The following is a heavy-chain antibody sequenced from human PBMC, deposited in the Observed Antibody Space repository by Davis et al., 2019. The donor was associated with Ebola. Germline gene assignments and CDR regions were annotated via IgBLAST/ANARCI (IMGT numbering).Heavy chain of an antibody. CDR3: AQTTSKYTSDWPTFTS. CDR1: GFSLSDNTVG. Sequence: SGPTLVKPTETLTLTCTVSGFSLSDNTVGVTWIRQPPGKALEWLAHIFSNDEKSFNPSLQSRLIIAKDTSKSQVVLIMTNMHPVDTATYYCAQTTSKYTSDWPTFTSWGQGTLVTVSS. J-gene: IGHJ5*02. CDR2: IFSNDEK. V-gene: IGHV2-26*01. D-gene: IGHD6-25*01.